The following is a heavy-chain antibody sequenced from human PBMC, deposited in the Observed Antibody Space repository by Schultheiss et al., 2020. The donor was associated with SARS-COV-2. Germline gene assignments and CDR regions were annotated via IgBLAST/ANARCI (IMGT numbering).Heavy chain of an antibody. V-gene: IGHV3-11*01. CDR2: ISSSGSTI. J-gene: IGHJ6*03. Sequence: GGSLRLSCAASGFTFSDYYMSWIRQAPGKGLEWVSYISSSGSTIYYADSVKGRFTISRDNAKNSLYLQMNSLRAEDTAVYYCANLDSPQAAYYYYMDVWGKGTTVTVSS. CDR3: ANLDSPQAAYYYYMDV. CDR1: GFTFSDYY. D-gene: IGHD1-14*01.